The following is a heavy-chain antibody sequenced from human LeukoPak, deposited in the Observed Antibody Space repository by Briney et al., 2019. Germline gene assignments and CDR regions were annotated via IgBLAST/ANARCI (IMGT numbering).Heavy chain of an antibody. J-gene: IGHJ4*02. D-gene: IGHD3-22*01. CDR1: GFTFSSYS. Sequence: GGSLRLSCAASGFTFSSYSMNWVRQAPGKGLEWVSSISSSSSYIYYADSVKGRFTISRDNAKNSLYLQMNSLRAEDTAVYYCAGRHSSGYYPIDYWGQGTLVTVSS. CDR2: ISSSSSYI. CDR3: AGRHSSGYYPIDY. V-gene: IGHV3-21*01.